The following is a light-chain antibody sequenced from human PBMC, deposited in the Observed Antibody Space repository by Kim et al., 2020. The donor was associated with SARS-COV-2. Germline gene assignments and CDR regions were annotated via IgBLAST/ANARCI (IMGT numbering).Light chain of an antibody. J-gene: IGLJ2*01. CDR1: SSDVGRYNY. CDR2: EVN. CDR3: SSYTGSNVI. V-gene: IGLV2-8*01. Sequence: QSALTQPPSASGSPGQSVTISCTGTSSDVGRYNYVSWYQHHPGKAPKLMIYEVNKRPSGVPDRFSSSKSGNTASLTVSGLQADDEADYYCSSYTGSNVIFGGGTQLTVL.